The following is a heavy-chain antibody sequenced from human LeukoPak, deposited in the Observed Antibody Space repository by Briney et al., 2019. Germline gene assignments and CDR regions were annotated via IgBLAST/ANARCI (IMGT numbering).Heavy chain of an antibody. CDR3: AREGGIAAALDY. CDR1: GFTFSSYW. V-gene: IGHV3-74*01. Sequence: PGGSLRLSCAASGFTFSSYWMHWVRQAPGKGLVWVSRINTDGSSTSYADSVKGRFTISRDNAKNTLYLQMNSLRAEDTAVYYCAREGGIAAALDYWGQGTLVTVSS. D-gene: IGHD6-13*01. CDR2: INTDGSST. J-gene: IGHJ4*02.